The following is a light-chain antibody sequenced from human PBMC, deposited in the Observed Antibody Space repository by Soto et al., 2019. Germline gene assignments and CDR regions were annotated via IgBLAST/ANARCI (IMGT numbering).Light chain of an antibody. V-gene: IGKV3-15*01. Sequence: EIVLTPSPGTLSLSPGERATLSCRASQSVSSNLAWYQQKPGQAPRLLIYGGSTRATGIPARFSGSGSGTEFTLTISSLQSEDFAVYYCQQYNNWPPITFGQGTRLEIK. CDR3: QQYNNWPPIT. CDR1: QSVSSN. J-gene: IGKJ5*01. CDR2: GGS.